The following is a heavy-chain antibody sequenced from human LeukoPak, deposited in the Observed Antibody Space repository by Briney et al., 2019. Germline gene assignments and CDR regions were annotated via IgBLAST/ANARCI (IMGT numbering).Heavy chain of an antibody. D-gene: IGHD3-10*01. CDR3: ARHELGVIITVGEFDY. Sequence: GESLKISCKGSGYSFTSYWIGWVRQMPGKGLEWMGIIYPGDSDTRYSPSFQGQVTISADKSISTAYLQWSSLKASDTAMYYCARHELGVIITVGEFDYWGQGTLVTVSS. V-gene: IGHV5-51*01. CDR1: GYSFTSYW. CDR2: IYPGDSDT. J-gene: IGHJ4*02.